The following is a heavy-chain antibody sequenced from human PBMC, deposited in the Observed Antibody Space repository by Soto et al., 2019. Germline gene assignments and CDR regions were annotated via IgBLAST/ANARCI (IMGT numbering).Heavy chain of an antibody. V-gene: IGHV3-30-3*01. CDR1: GFTFSSYA. Sequence: SLRLSCAASGFTFSSYAMHWVRQAPGKGLEWVAVISYDGSNKYYADSVKGRFTISRDNSKNTLYLQMNSLRAEDTAVYYCARVLRFLERSITQSGMDVWGQGTTVTVSS. CDR2: ISYDGSNK. D-gene: IGHD3-3*01. CDR3: ARVLRFLERSITQSGMDV. J-gene: IGHJ6*02.